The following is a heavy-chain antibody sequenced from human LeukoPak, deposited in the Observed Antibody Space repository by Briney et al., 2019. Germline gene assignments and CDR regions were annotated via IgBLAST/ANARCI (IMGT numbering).Heavy chain of an antibody. CDR1: GFTFRTYA. J-gene: IGHJ4*02. V-gene: IGHV3-23*01. CDR2: ISGSGGGK. CDR3: AKSALTSGPEN. D-gene: IGHD5-12*01. Sequence: GGSLRLSCVAYGFTFRTYAMSWVRQAPGRGLEWVSTISGSGGGKYYADSVKGRFTISRYNSKNSLFLQMNSLGAEDTAVYYCAKSALTSGPENWGQGTLVTVSS.